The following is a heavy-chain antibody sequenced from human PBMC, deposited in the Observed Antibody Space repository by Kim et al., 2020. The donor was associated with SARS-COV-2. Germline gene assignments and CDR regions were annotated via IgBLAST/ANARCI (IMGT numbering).Heavy chain of an antibody. CDR3: ARVQNYYGSGSYLGP. CDR1: GGSFSGYY. J-gene: IGHJ5*02. Sequence: SETLSLTCAVYGGSFSGYYWSWIRQPPGKGLEWIGEINHSGSTNYNPSLKSRVTISVDTSKNQFSLKLSSVTAADTAVYYCARVQNYYGSGSYLGPWGQGTLVTVSS. D-gene: IGHD3-10*01. CDR2: INHSGST. V-gene: IGHV4-34*01.